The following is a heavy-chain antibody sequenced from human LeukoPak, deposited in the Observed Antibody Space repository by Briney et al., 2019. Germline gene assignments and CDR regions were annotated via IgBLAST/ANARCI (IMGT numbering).Heavy chain of an antibody. J-gene: IGHJ4*02. CDR1: GITFSSYG. V-gene: IGHV3-23*01. D-gene: IGHD6-19*01. Sequence: GGSLRLSCAASGITFSSYGMSWVRQAPGKGLEWVSAISTTGGTTYYADSVKGRFTISRDNSKNTLYLQMNSLRAEDTAVYYCARGSGWYYCFDYWGQGTLVTVSS. CDR2: ISTTGGTT. CDR3: ARGSGWYYCFDY.